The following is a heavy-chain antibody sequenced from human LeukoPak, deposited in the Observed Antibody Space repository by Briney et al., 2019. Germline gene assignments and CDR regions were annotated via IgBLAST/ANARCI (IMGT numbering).Heavy chain of an antibody. Sequence: SETLSLTCTVSGGSFGDYCWTWIRQPAGKGLEWIGRLFPSGSTNYNPSLESRVTMSVDTSKHQFSLKVNSVTAADTAVYSCARENSGSYRELDSWGQGTLVTVSS. CDR1: GGSFGDYC. J-gene: IGHJ4*02. D-gene: IGHD1-26*01. CDR3: ARENSGSYRELDS. CDR2: LFPSGST. V-gene: IGHV4-4*07.